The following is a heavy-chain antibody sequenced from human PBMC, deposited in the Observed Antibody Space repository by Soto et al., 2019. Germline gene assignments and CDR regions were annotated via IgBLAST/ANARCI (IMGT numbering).Heavy chain of an antibody. CDR2: IYHSGST. Sequence: KASETLSLTCAVSGGSISSSNWWSWVRQPPGKGLEWIGEIYHSGSTNYNPSLKSRVTISRDNSKNTLYLQMNSLRADDTAVYYCAKAEGSSYGTEYSQHWGQGTLVTVSS. V-gene: IGHV4-4*02. CDR3: AKAEGSSYGTEYSQH. J-gene: IGHJ1*01. CDR1: GGSISSSNW. D-gene: IGHD6-13*01.